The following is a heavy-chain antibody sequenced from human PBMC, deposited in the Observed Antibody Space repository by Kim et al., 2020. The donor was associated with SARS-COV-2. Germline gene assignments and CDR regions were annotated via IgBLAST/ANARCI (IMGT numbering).Heavy chain of an antibody. D-gene: IGHD3-10*01. J-gene: IGHJ6*02. CDR3: ARDQGLWFGEEHYGMDV. CDR2: IWYDGSNK. Sequence: GGSLRLSCAASGFTFSSYGMHWVRQAPGKGLEWVAVIWYDGSNKYYADSVKGRFTISRDNSKNTLYLQMNSLRAEDTAVYYCARDQGLWFGEEHYGMDVWGQGTTVTVSS. CDR1: GFTFSSYG. V-gene: IGHV3-33*01.